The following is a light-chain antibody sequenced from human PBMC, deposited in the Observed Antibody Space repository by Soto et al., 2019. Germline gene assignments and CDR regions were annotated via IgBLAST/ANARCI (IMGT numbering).Light chain of an antibody. J-gene: IGKJ2*01. CDR3: QQYYSTPPYT. CDR2: WAS. Sequence: DIVMTQSPDSLAVSLGERANINCKSSQSVLYSSNNNNYLAWYRQKPGQPPKLLIYWASIRESGVPDRISGSGSGTDFTLTISSLQAKDVAVYYCQQYYSTPPYTFGQGTKLEIK. V-gene: IGKV4-1*01. CDR1: QSVLYSSNNNNY.